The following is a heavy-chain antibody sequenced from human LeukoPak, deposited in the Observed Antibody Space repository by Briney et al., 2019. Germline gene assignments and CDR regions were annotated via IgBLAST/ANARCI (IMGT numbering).Heavy chain of an antibody. V-gene: IGHV3-43D*03. CDR3: AKEGYCSSTSCPGSYYFYYYMDV. CDR1: GFTFDDYA. J-gene: IGHJ6*03. Sequence: GGSLRLSCEASGFTFDDYAMHWVRQAPGKGLEWVSLISWDGGSTYYADSVKGRFTISRDNSKNPLYLQMNSLRAEDTALYYCAKEGYCSSTSCPGSYYFYYYMDVWGKGTTVTVSS. D-gene: IGHD2-2*01. CDR2: ISWDGGST.